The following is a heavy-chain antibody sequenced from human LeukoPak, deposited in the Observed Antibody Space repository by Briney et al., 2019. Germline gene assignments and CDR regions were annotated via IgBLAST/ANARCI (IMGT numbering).Heavy chain of an antibody. CDR2: IYSGGST. CDR3: ARDRALYYDFWSGYYGEGY. CDR1: GFTVSSNY. J-gene: IGHJ4*02. Sequence: PGGSLRLSCAASGFTVSSNYMSWVRQAPGKGLEWVSVIYSGGSTYYADSVKGRFTISRDNAKNSLYLQMNSLRAEDTAVYYCARDRALYYDFWSGYYGEGYWGQGTLVTVSS. D-gene: IGHD3-3*01. V-gene: IGHV3-66*01.